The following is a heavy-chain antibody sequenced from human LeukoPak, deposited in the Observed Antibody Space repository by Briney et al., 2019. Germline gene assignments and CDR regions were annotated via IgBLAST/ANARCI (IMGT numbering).Heavy chain of an antibody. CDR1: GFTFSRYS. J-gene: IGHJ4*02. CDR3: AINMVRGVILPIDY. V-gene: IGHV3-48*04. CDR2: ISSSGSNI. Sequence: GGSLRLSRAASGFTFSRYSMHWVRQAPGKGLECVSYISSSGSNIFYADSVKGRFTISRDNAKNSLYLQLNSLRAEDTAVYYCAINMVRGVILPIDYWGQGTLVTVPS. D-gene: IGHD3-10*01.